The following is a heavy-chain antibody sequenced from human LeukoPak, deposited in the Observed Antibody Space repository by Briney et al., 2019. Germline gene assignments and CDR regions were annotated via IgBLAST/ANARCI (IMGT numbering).Heavy chain of an antibody. CDR1: GGTFSSYA. J-gene: IGHJ5*02. CDR3: ARGAAAAGRNWFDP. CDR2: IIPILGIA. Sequence: GASVKVSCKASGGTFSSYAISWVRQAPGQGLEWMGRIIPILGIANYAQKLQGRVTITADKSTSTAYMELSSLRSEDTAVYYCARGAAAAGRNWFDPWGQGTLVTVSS. V-gene: IGHV1-69*04. D-gene: IGHD6-13*01.